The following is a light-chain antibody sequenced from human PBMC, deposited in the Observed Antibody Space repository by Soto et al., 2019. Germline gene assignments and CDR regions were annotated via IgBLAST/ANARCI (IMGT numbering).Light chain of an antibody. V-gene: IGKV3-11*01. CDR1: QSVSSY. CDR3: QQGTNWPPIT. Sequence: EIVLTQSPATLSLSPGERATLSCRASQSVSSYLAWYQQKSGQAPRLLIYDASNRATGIPARFSGSESGTDFTLTISSLEPEDFAVYYGQQGTNWPPITFSQGTRLEIK. CDR2: DAS. J-gene: IGKJ5*01.